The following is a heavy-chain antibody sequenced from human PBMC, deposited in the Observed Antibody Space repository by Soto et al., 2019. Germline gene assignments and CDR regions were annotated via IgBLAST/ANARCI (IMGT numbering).Heavy chain of an antibody. V-gene: IGHV3-11*06. CDR2: ISGNTRYT. CDR1: GFSFSDNY. Sequence: KPGGSLRLSCAASGFSFSDNYMTWIRQAPGRGLEWVSYISGNTRYTNYADSVRGRFTISRDNAKNSVYLQMNSLRAEDSAVYYCATLGTSIEARLGYWGQGTVVTVSS. J-gene: IGHJ4*02. D-gene: IGHD6-6*01. CDR3: ATLGTSIEARLGY.